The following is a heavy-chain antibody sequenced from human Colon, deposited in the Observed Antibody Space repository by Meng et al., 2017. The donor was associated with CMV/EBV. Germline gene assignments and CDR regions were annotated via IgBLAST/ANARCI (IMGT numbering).Heavy chain of an antibody. J-gene: IGHJ4*02. V-gene: IGHV1-46*01. D-gene: IGHD4/OR15-4a*01. CDR2: INPSGGGT. CDR3: ARGKSISDGAQVFDY. Sequence: ASVKVSCKASGGTFSSYAISWVRQAPGQGLEWMGIINPSGGGTSYAQKFQGRVTMTRDTSTRTLYMELISLRSEDTAVYYCARGKSISDGAQVFDYWGQGTLVTVSS. CDR1: GGTFSSYA.